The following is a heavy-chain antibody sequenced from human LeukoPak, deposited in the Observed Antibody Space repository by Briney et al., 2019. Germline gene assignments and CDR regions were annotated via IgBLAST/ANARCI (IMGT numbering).Heavy chain of an antibody. V-gene: IGHV4-30-4*08. Sequence: SETLSLTCTVSGDSITRGDYYWTWIRQPPGKGLEWIGYIYYSGSIYYNPSLKSRVTISVDTSKNQFSLKLSSVTAADTAVYYCARGDLYSSSWSDWGQGTLVTVSS. J-gene: IGHJ4*02. CDR2: IYYSGSI. CDR1: GDSITRGDYY. CDR3: ARGDLYSSSWSD. D-gene: IGHD6-13*01.